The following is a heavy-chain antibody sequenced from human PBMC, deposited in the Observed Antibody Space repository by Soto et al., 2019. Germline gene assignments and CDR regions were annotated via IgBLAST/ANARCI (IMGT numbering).Heavy chain of an antibody. V-gene: IGHV4-59*08. Sequence: SETKSLTCSVAGGSISSYYLSWIRQPPGKGLEWIGYIYYSGSTNYNPSLKSRVTISVDTSKNQFSLKLSSVTAADTAVYYCARHCSGGSCYDWFDPWGQGTLVTVSS. CDR2: IYYSGST. J-gene: IGHJ5*02. CDR3: ARHCSGGSCYDWFDP. CDR1: GGSISSYY. D-gene: IGHD2-15*01.